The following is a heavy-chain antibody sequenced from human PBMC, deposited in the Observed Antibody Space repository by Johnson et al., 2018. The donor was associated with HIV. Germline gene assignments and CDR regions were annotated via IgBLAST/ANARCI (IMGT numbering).Heavy chain of an antibody. CDR2: IYSGGST. Sequence: VQLVESGGGVVQPGRSLRLSCAASGFTVSSNYMSWVRQAPGKGLEWVSVIYSGGSTYYTVSVKGRFTISRDNSKNTLYLQMNSLRAEDTAVYYCARGSRYTYDNDDAYLLHAFDFWGQGTMVTVSS. V-gene: IGHV3-66*02. D-gene: IGHD3-22*01. CDR3: ARGSRYTYDNDDAYLLHAFDF. J-gene: IGHJ3*01. CDR1: GFTVSSNY.